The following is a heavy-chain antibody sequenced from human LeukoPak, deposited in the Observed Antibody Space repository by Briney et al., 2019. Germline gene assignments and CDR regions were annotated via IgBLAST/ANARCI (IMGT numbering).Heavy chain of an antibody. CDR3: ARMQVVVAASWYYYYGMDV. Sequence: SETLSLTCAVYGGSFSGYYWSWIRQPSGKGLEWIGEINHSGSTNYNPSLKSRVTISVDTSKNQFSLKLSSVTAADTAVYYCARMQVVVAASWYYYYGMDVWGQGTTVTVSS. V-gene: IGHV4-34*01. D-gene: IGHD2-15*01. J-gene: IGHJ6*02. CDR1: GGSFSGYY. CDR2: INHSGST.